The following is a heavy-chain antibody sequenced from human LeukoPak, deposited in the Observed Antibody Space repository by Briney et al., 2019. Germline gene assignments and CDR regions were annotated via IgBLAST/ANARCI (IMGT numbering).Heavy chain of an antibody. CDR1: GFTVSTNY. V-gene: IGHV3-53*01. Sequence: GGSLRFSCAASGFTVSTNYMSWVRQAPGKGLEWGSVIYSGGTTYYADSMKGRFTISRDKSKNTLYLQMNSLRAEDTAMYYCASPTSGQSFDIWGQGTMVTVSS. D-gene: IGHD6-19*01. CDR2: IYSGGTT. J-gene: IGHJ3*02. CDR3: ASPTSGQSFDI.